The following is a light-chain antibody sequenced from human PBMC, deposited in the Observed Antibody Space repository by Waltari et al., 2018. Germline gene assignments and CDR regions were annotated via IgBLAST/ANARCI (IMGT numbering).Light chain of an antibody. CDR3: QQFYTYPLT. CDR1: QDITSY. J-gene: IGKJ4*01. V-gene: IGKV1-9*01. Sequence: DIQLTQSPSFLSASIGDRVIITCRANQDITSYLTWYQLKPGKAPKLLIFHASTLQPGVPPRFSASGSGTDFTLTISSLQPEDFATYYCQQFYTYPLTFGGGTKVESK. CDR2: HAS.